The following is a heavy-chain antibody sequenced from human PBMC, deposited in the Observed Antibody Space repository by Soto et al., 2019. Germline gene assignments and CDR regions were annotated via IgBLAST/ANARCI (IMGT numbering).Heavy chain of an antibody. CDR2: IIPVFGSA. CDR3: ARIRTGGYGSGTTSSRFYYGMDV. CDR1: GGTFKTYA. V-gene: IGHV1-69*12. J-gene: IGHJ6*02. D-gene: IGHD3-10*01. Sequence: QVQLVQSGAEVKKPGSSVKVSCKASGGTFKTYAFTWVRQAPGQGLEWMGGIIPVFGSATSAQRFQGRVTITAEESTTTPYMELSSMGSEDTAVYYCARIRTGGYGSGTTSSRFYYGMDVWGQGTAVTVSS.